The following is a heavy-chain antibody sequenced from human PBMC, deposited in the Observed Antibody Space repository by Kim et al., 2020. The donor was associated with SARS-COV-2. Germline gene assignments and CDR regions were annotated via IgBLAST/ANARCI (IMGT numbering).Heavy chain of an antibody. Sequence: GGSLRLSCAVSGFTFRSNAMSWVRQAPGKGLEWVSAISGSGSTTYYADSVKGRFTISRDNSKNTLYLQMDSLRAEDTAIYYCAKSGGSCTTTSCPFDYWGQGTLVTVSS. V-gene: IGHV3-23*01. D-gene: IGHD2-2*01. CDR2: ISGSGSTT. J-gene: IGHJ4*02. CDR3: AKSGGSCTTTSCPFDY. CDR1: GFTFRSNA.